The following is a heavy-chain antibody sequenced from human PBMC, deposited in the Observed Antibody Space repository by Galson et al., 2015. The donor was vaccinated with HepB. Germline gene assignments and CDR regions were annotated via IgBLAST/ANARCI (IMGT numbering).Heavy chain of an antibody. CDR1: GYTFTSYG. J-gene: IGHJ6*02. D-gene: IGHD2-15*01. V-gene: IGHV1-18*01. Sequence: ASGYTFTSYGISSARQAPGQGLEWMGWISAYNGNTNYAQMLQGRVTMTTDTSTSTAYMELRSLRSDDTAVYYCERDAPYCSGGSCYSDLYYYYGMDVWGQGTTVTVSS. CDR2: ISAYNGNT. CDR3: ERDAPYCSGGSCYSDLYYYYGMDV.